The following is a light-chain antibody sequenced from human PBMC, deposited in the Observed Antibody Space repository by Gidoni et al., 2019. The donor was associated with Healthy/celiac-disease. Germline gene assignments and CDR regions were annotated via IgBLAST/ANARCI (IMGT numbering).Light chain of an antibody. CDR1: QSISSY. CDR3: QRSYSTLT. V-gene: IGKV1-39*01. CDR2: ASS. J-gene: IGKJ5*01. Sequence: DIQMTQSPSSLSASVGDRVTITCRANQSISSYLNWYQQKPGKAPKLLIYASSSLQSGVPSRFGSGGSGRDFTLTISSLQPEDFATYYCQRSYSTLTFGQGTRLEIK.